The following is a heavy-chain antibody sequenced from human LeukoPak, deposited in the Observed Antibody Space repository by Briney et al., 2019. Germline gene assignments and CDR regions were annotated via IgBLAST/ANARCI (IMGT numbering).Heavy chain of an antibody. J-gene: IGHJ6*03. CDR2: ISSSGSTI. D-gene: IGHD1-26*01. CDR3: ARLGDGSYRGYYYYYYMDV. Sequence: GGSLRLSCAASGFTFSDYYMSWIRQAPGKGLEWVSYISSSGSTIYYADSVKGRFTISRDNAKNSPYLQMNSLRAEDTAVYYCARLGDGSYRGYYYYYYMDVWGKGTTVTVSS. CDR1: GFTFSDYY. V-gene: IGHV3-11*01.